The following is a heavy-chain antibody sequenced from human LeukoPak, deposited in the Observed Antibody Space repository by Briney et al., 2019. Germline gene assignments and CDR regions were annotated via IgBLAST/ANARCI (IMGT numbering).Heavy chain of an antibody. CDR2: ISGSGGST. V-gene: IGHV3-23*01. CDR1: GFTFSSYA. D-gene: IGHD3-22*01. CDR3: AKNHFAGYDSSGYYYPVDY. Sequence: GGSLRLSCAASGFTFSSYAMSWVRQAPGKGLEWVSAISGSGGSTYYADSVKGRFAISRDNSKNTLYLQMNSLRAEDTAVYYCAKNHFAGYDSSGYYYPVDYWGQGTLVTVSP. J-gene: IGHJ4*02.